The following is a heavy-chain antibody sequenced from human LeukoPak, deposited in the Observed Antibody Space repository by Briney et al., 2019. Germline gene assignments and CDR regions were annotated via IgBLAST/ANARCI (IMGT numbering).Heavy chain of an antibody. Sequence: GGSLRLSCAASGFTSSSYSMNWVRQAPGKGLEWVTFIRYDGSLEFYADSVEGRFTISRDNSNNTLYLQMNSLRTEDTAVYYCAQGGLRLDYWGQGTLVTVSS. J-gene: IGHJ4*02. CDR3: AQGGLRLDY. CDR1: GFTSSSYS. CDR2: IRYDGSLE. V-gene: IGHV3-30*02.